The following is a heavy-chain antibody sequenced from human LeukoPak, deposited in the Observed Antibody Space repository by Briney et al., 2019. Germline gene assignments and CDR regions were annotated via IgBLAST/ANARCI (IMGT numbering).Heavy chain of an antibody. CDR3: ARGLLGRYYFDY. V-gene: IGHV4-34*01. D-gene: IGHD1-26*01. CDR2: INHSGST. CDR1: GGSFSGYY. J-gene: IGHJ4*02. Sequence: SETLSLTCAVYGGSFSGYYWSWIRQPPGKGLEWIGEINHSGSTNYNPSLKSRVTISVDTSKNQFSLKVSSVTAADTAAYYCARGLLGRYYFDYWGQGTLVTVSS.